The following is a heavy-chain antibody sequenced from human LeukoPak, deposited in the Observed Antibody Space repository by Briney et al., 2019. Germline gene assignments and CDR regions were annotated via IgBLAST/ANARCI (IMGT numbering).Heavy chain of an antibody. D-gene: IGHD3-22*01. CDR3: ARDRGTADYYDSRFVDY. J-gene: IGHJ4*02. CDR1: GGSISSGGYY. Sequence: SETLSLTCTVSGGSISSGGYYWSWIRQHPGKGLEWIGYIYYSGSTNYNPSLKSRVTMSVDTSKNQFSLKLSSVTATDTAVYYCARDRGTADYYDSRFVDYWGQGTLVTVSS. V-gene: IGHV4-61*08. CDR2: IYYSGST.